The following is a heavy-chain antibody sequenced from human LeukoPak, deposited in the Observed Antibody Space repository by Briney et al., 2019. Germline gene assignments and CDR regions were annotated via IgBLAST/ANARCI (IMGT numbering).Heavy chain of an antibody. J-gene: IGHJ2*01. D-gene: IGHD3-16*02. V-gene: IGHV3-23*01. CDR1: GFTFSNYA. Sequence: GGSLRLSCAASGFTFSNYAMNWVRLAPEKGLEWVSTIHGGGDATYYADSVRGRFTISRDNSRNTLYLQMNTLRAEDTAVYYCAKALSSSFYYFDLGGRGTLVTVSS. CDR2: IHGGGDAT. CDR3: AKALSSSFYYFDL.